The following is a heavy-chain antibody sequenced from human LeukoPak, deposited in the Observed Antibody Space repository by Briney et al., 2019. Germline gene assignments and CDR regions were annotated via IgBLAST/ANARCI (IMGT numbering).Heavy chain of an antibody. J-gene: IGHJ4*02. Sequence: PGGSLRLSCAASGFIVNTNYMNWVRQAPGKGLEWVSAISNNGGYTYYADSVQGRFTISRDNSKSTLCLQMNSLRAEDTAVYYCAKQLGYCSDGSCYFPYWGQGTLVTVSS. CDR1: GFIVNTNY. CDR3: AKQLGYCSDGSCYFPY. V-gene: IGHV3-23*01. CDR2: ISNNGGYT. D-gene: IGHD2-15*01.